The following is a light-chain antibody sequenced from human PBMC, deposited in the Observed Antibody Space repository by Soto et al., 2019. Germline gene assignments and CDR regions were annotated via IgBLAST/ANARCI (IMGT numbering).Light chain of an antibody. CDR3: SSYTTSTYYV. CDR2: DVT. V-gene: IGLV2-14*01. Sequence: QSALPQPASVSGSPGHSITISCTGTSSDVGGYIYVSWYQQHPGKAPKLMIYDVTSRPSGVSYRFSGSKSGNTASLTISGLQAEDEADYYCSSYTTSTYYVFGTGTNATV. CDR1: SSDVGGYIY. J-gene: IGLJ1*01.